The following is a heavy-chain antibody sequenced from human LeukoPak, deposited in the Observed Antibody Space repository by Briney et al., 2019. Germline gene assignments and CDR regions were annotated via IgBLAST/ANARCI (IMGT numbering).Heavy chain of an antibody. D-gene: IGHD3-16*01. CDR3: ARVLIADDAFDI. Sequence: PGGSLRLSCAASEFTFSSYNMNWVRQAPGKGLEWVSYISSSGSTIYYADSVKGRFTISRGNAKNSLYLQMNSLRAEDTAVYYCARVLIADDAFDIWGQGTMVTVSS. J-gene: IGHJ3*02. V-gene: IGHV3-48*04. CDR1: EFTFSSYN. CDR2: ISSSGSTI.